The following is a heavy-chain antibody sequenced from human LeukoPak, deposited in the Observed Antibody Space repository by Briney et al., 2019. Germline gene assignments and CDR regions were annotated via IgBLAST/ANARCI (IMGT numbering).Heavy chain of an antibody. CDR2: ISGSGTIT. CDR1: GFTFSDYY. Sequence: GRSLRLSCAASGFTFSDYYMAWIRQAPGKGLNWVSYISGSGTITYYADSLKGRFTISRDNAKNSLFLQMDSLRAEDKAVYYCVRILEGYSYYMDAWGKGTTVIVSS. V-gene: IGHV3-11*04. J-gene: IGHJ6*03. CDR3: VRILEGYSYYMDA.